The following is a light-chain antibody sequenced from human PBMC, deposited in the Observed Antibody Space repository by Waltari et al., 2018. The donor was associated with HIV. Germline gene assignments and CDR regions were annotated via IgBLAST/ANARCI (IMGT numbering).Light chain of an antibody. CDR2: SDN. V-gene: IGLV1-44*01. J-gene: IGLJ3*02. CDR1: SSNTKTNP. CDR3: AAWDDRLHGWV. Sequence: SVLTQSPSASGTPGHRVTLFFSGTSSNTKTNPLTWYQHIPGTAPKLPTYSDNQRPSGVPDRFSASKSGTSGSLAISGLQSGDEAAYYCAAWDDRLHGWVFGGGTKLTVL.